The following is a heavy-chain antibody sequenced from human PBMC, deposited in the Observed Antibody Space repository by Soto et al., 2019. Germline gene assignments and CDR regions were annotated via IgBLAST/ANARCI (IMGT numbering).Heavy chain of an antibody. Sequence: SETLSLTCAVSGYSIGSGYYWGWIRQSPGKGLEWIGTIFHSGSTYHNPSLRSRVTISLDTSNNQFSLRLTGVTAADTAVYYCARGLEFNGMDVWGQGXTVTVYS. CDR1: GYSIGSGYY. CDR3: ARGLEFNGMDV. D-gene: IGHD3-10*01. CDR2: IFHSGST. V-gene: IGHV4-38-2*01. J-gene: IGHJ6*02.